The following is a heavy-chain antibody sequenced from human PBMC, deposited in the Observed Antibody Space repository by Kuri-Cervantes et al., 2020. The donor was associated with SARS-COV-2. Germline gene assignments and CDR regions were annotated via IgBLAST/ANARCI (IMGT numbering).Heavy chain of an antibody. CDR2: IYYSGST. CDR3: ARREYWYFDL. D-gene: IGHD1-26*01. Sequence: ESLKISCTVSGGSISSYYWSWIRQPPGKGLEWIGYIYYSGSTNYNPSLKSRDTISVDTSKNQFSLKLSSVTAADTAVYYCARREYWYFDLWGRGTLFT. J-gene: IGHJ2*01. CDR1: GGSISSYY. V-gene: IGHV4-59*01.